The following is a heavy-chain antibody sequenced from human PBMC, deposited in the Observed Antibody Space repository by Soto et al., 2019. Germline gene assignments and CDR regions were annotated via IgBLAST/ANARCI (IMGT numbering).Heavy chain of an antibody. J-gene: IGHJ5*02. V-gene: IGHV1-58*01. CDR1: GFTFSTYG. D-gene: IGHD3-16*01. Sequence: ASVKVSCKASGFTFSTYGVQWVRQARGQRLEWVGWIVVGSGNTNYAQKFQARVTITRDISIATAYMELSCLRSDDTAIYYCARMATFGSLNWFDPWGQGTLVTVSS. CDR2: IVVGSGNT. CDR3: ARMATFGSLNWFDP.